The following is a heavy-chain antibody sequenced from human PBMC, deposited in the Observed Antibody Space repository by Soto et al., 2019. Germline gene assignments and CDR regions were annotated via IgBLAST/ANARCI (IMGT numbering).Heavy chain of an antibody. CDR1: GFTFSSYE. CDR3: ARSKEAGGAFDI. J-gene: IGHJ3*02. D-gene: IGHD6-25*01. CDR2: ISSSGSTI. V-gene: IGHV3-48*03. Sequence: GGSLRLSCAASGFTFSSYEMNWVRQSPGKGLEWVSYISSSGSTIYYADSVKGRFTISRDNAKNSLYLQMNSLRAEDTAVYYCARSKEAGGAFDIWGQGTMVTVSS.